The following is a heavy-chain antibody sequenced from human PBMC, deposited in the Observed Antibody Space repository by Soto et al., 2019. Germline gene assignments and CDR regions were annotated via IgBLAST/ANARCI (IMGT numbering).Heavy chain of an antibody. J-gene: IGHJ6*02. CDR2: INPSGGST. D-gene: IGHD3-3*01. Sequence: ASVKVSCKASGYTFTSYYMHWVRQAPGQGLEWMGIINPSGGSTSYAQKFQGRVTMTRDTSTSTVYMELSSLRSEDTAVYYCARSPVLRFLEWFMGGMDVWGQWTTVTVSS. V-gene: IGHV1-46*01. CDR3: ARSPVLRFLEWFMGGMDV. CDR1: GYTFTSYY.